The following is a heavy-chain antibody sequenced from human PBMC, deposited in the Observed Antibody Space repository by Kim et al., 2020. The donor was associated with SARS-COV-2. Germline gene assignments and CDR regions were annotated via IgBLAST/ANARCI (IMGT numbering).Heavy chain of an antibody. V-gene: IGHV3-11*03. CDR3: ARLSGYCSGGSCYKYYFDY. J-gene: IGHJ4*02. D-gene: IGHD2-15*01. Sequence: GRFTISRDNAKNSLYLQMNSLRAEDTAVYYCARLSGYCSGGSCYKYYFDYWGQGTLVTVSS.